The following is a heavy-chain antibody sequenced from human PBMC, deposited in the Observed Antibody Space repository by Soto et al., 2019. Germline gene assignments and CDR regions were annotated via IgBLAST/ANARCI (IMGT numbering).Heavy chain of an antibody. J-gene: IGHJ4*02. CDR2: VYYSGST. Sequence: SETLSLTCTVSGGSISTYYWTWIRQPPGKGLEWIGYVYYSGSTNYNPSLKSRVTISLGTSMNQFSLRLSSVTAADTAVYYCARVKVAGDYYDSGTLSDPLDYSGQGALVTVSS. CDR3: ARVKVAGDYYDSGTLSDPLDY. CDR1: GGSISTYY. D-gene: IGHD3-16*01. V-gene: IGHV4-59*01.